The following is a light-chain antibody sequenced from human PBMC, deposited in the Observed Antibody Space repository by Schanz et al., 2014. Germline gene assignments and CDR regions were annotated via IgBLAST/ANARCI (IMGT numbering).Light chain of an antibody. CDR1: SSDVGGYNY. CDR2: DVN. CDR3: SSYAGTYTWV. V-gene: IGLV2-11*01. J-gene: IGLJ3*02. Sequence: QSALTQPRSVSGSPGQSITISCTGTSSDVGGYNYVSWYQQHPGKAPKLMIYDVNNRPSGVSNRFSGSKSGNTASLTISGLQAEDEADYYCSSYAGTYTWVFGGGTKLTVL.